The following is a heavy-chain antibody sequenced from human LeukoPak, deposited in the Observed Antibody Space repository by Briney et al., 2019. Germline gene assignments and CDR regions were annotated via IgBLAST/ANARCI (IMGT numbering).Heavy chain of an antibody. CDR1: GGSISSYY. CDR2: IYYSGST. Sequence: PSETLSLTCTVSGGSISSYYWSWIRQPPGKGLEWIGYIYYSGSTNYNPSLKSRVTISVDTSKNQFSLKLSSVTAADTAVYYCARERIGYYFDYWGQGTLVTVSS. V-gene: IGHV4-59*08. J-gene: IGHJ4*02. CDR3: ARERIGYYFDY. D-gene: IGHD1-1*01.